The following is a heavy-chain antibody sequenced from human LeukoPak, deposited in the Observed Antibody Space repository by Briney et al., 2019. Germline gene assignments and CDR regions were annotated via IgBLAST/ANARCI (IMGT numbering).Heavy chain of an antibody. CDR1: GGSISSYY. D-gene: IGHD2-15*01. CDR3: ARAVGYCSGGSCSLDH. Sequence: SETLSLTCTVSGGSISSYYWSWIRQPPGKGLEWIGYIYYSGSTNYNPPLKSRVTISVDTSKNQFSLKLNSVTAADTAVYYCARAVGYCSGGSCSLDHWGQGTLVTVSS. J-gene: IGHJ4*02. V-gene: IGHV4-59*12. CDR2: IYYSGST.